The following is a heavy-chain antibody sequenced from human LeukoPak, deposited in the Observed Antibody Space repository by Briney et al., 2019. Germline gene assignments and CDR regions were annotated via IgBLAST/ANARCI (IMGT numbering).Heavy chain of an antibody. CDR2: IHTSGST. Sequence: SETLSLTCTVPDGSISNSFWNWVRQPPGKGLEWIAYIHTSGSTNYNPAFKSRVTLSVDTSKSQFPLRLNSVTASDTAVYYCANSYDGKIVPFDNWGQGTLVTVSS. CDR3: ANSYDGKIVPFDN. V-gene: IGHV4-4*09. D-gene: IGHD4-23*01. CDR1: DGSISNSF. J-gene: IGHJ4*02.